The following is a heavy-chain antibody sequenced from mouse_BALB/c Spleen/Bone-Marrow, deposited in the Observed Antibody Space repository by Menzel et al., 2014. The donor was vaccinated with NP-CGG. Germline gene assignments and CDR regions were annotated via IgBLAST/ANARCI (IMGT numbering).Heavy chain of an antibody. D-gene: IGHD2-14*01. V-gene: IGHV14-3*02. J-gene: IGHJ2*01. Sequence: VTLKECGAELVKPGASVRLSCTASGFNIKDTYMDWVKQRPEQGLEWIGRIDPADGNTIYDPKFQGKATITADTSSNTAYLQLSSLTSEDTAVYYCARYRLGTYFDYWGQGTTLTVSS. CDR1: GFNIKDTY. CDR2: IDPADGNT. CDR3: ARYRLGTYFDY.